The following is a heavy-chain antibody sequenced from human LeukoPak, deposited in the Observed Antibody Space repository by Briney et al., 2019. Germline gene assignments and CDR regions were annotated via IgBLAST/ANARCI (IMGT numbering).Heavy chain of an antibody. CDR1: GGSISSYY. J-gene: IGHJ6*02. Sequence: SETLSLTCTVSGGSISSYYWSWIRQPPGKGLEWIGYIYYSGSTNYNPFLKSRVTISVDTSKNQFSLKLSSVTAADTAVYYCARVHPYYYYYYGMDVWGQGTTVTVSS. V-gene: IGHV4-59*01. CDR2: IYYSGST. CDR3: ARVHPYYYYYYGMDV.